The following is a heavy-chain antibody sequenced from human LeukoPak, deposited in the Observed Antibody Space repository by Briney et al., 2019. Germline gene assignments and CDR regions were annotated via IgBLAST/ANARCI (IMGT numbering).Heavy chain of an antibody. D-gene: IGHD3-10*01. CDR2: ISGDGGST. J-gene: IGHJ4*02. CDR3: AKDGLITMVRGVIDY. V-gene: IGHV3-43*02. CDR1: GFTFDDYA. Sequence: GGSLRLSCAASGFTFDDYAIHWVRQAPGKGLEWVSLISGDGGSTYYADSVKGRFTISRDNSKNSLYLQMNSLRTEDTALYYCAKDGLITMVRGVIDYWGQGTLVTVSS.